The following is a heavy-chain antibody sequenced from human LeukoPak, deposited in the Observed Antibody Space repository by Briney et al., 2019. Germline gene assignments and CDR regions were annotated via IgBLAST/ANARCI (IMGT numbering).Heavy chain of an antibody. J-gene: IGHJ6*03. Sequence: GGSLRLSCAASGFTFTNAWMSWVRQAPGKGLEWVGRIKSKTDGGTTDSAAPVKGRFTISRDDSKNTLYLQMNSLKTEDTAVYYCFGLVLGSHDYMDVWGKGTTVTVSS. V-gene: IGHV3-15*01. CDR2: IKSKTDGGTT. CDR1: GFTFTNAW. CDR3: FGLVLGSHDYMDV. D-gene: IGHD6-19*01.